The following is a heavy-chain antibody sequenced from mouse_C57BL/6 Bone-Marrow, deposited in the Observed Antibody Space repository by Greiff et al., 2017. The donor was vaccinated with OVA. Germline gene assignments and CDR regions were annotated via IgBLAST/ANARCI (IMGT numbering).Heavy chain of an antibody. CDR2: IYPRDGST. V-gene: IGHV1-85*01. J-gene: IGHJ4*01. CDR1: GYTFTSYD. CDR3: ARSRDYYGSSPMDY. D-gene: IGHD1-1*01. Sequence: QVQLQQSGPELVKPGASVKLSCKASGYTFTSYDINWVKQRPGQGLEWIGWIYPRDGSTKYNEKFKGKATLTVDTSSSTAYMELHSLTSEDAAVYFCARSRDYYGSSPMDYWGQGTSVTVSS.